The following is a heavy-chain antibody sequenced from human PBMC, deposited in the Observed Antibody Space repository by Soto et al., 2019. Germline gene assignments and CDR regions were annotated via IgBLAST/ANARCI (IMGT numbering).Heavy chain of an antibody. CDR3: ARDNRQYYDFWSGLYWFDP. CDR2: IYYSGST. Sequence: SETLSLTCTVSGGSISSYYWGWIRQPPGKGLEWIGYIYYSGSTNYNPSLKSRVTISVDTSKNQFSLKLSSVTAADTAVYYCARDNRQYYDFWSGLYWFDPWGQGTLVTVSS. D-gene: IGHD3-3*01. J-gene: IGHJ5*02. CDR1: GGSISSYY. V-gene: IGHV4-59*01.